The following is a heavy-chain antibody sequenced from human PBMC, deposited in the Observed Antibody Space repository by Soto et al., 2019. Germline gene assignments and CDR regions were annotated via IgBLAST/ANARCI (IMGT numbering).Heavy chain of an antibody. CDR2: ISAYNGNT. V-gene: IGHV1-18*01. D-gene: IGHD3-3*01. Sequence: ASVKVSCKASGYTLTRYGISWVRQAPGQGLEWMGLISAYNGNTIYAQKLQGRVTMTTDTSTSTAYMELRSLRSDDTAVYYCARDSYYVFWSGLNYYVMDVWGQGTTVTVSS. CDR1: GYTLTRYG. CDR3: ARDSYYVFWSGLNYYVMDV. J-gene: IGHJ6*02.